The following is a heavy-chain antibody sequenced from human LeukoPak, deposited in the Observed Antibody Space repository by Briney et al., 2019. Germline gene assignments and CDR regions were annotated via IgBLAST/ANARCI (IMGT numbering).Heavy chain of an antibody. V-gene: IGHV1-18*01. J-gene: IGHJ2*01. Sequence: ASVKVSCKASGYTFTSYGISWVRQAPGQGPKWMGWISAYNGDTNYAQNLQGRVTMTTDTSTSTAYMELRSLRSDDTAVYYCARGRTTVTTQRYFDLWGRGTLVTVSS. CDR3: ARGRTTVTTQRYFDL. CDR2: ISAYNGDT. D-gene: IGHD4-11*01. CDR1: GYTFTSYG.